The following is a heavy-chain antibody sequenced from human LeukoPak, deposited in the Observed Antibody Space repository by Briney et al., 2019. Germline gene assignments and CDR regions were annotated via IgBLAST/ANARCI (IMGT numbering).Heavy chain of an antibody. CDR1: GFTFSESW. Sequence: GGSLRLSCVVSGFTFSESWMSWVRQAPGKGLGWVASLNLDGSDKYYVDSVKGRFTIPRDNAKNSLYLQMDSLRVEDTAVYYCAKGKRYPDYWGQGTLVTVSS. V-gene: IGHV3-7*03. CDR3: AKGKRYPDY. J-gene: IGHJ4*02. CDR2: LNLDGSDK. D-gene: IGHD1-1*01.